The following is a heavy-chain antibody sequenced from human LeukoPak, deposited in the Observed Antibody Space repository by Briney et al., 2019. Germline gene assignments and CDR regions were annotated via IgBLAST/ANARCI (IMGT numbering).Heavy chain of an antibody. CDR3: AKFLGVSVWYGISGP. CDR2: ITNSGGTT. J-gene: IGHJ5*02. CDR1: GFIFSNYA. V-gene: IGHV3-23*01. D-gene: IGHD3-10*01. Sequence: GGSLRLSCAASGFIFSNYAMSWVRQAPGKGLEWVSAITNSGGTTYYADSVKGRFTISRDNSKTTLYLQMNSLRAEATAVYYCAKFLGVSVWYGISGPWGQGSLVTVSS.